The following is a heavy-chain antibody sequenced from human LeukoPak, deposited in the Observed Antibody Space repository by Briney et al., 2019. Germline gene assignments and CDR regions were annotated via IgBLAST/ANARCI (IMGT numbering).Heavy chain of an antibody. CDR3: AKGPEVGSSGYYGGYWYFDL. D-gene: IGHD3-22*01. V-gene: IGHV3-23*01. J-gene: IGHJ2*01. CDR2: ISGSGGST. Sequence: GGSLRLSCAASGFTFSSYAMSWVRQAPGKGLEWVSAISGSGGSTYYADSVKGRFTISRDNSKNTLYLQMNSLRAEDTPVYYCAKGPEVGSSGYYGGYWYFDLWGRGTLVTVSS. CDR1: GFTFSSYA.